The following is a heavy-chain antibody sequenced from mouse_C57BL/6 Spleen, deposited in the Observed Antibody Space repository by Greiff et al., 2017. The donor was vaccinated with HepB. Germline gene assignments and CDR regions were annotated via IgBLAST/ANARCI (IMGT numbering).Heavy chain of an antibody. D-gene: IGHD1-1*01. CDR1: GYTFTSYW. V-gene: IGHV1-52*01. CDR2: IDPSDSET. J-gene: IGHJ1*03. Sequence: VLLQQPGAELVRPGSSVKLSCKASGYTFTSYWMHWVKQRPIQGLEWIGNIDPSDSETHYNQKFKDKATLTVDKSSSTAYMQLSSLTSEDSAVYYCARDAYGSPWYFDVWGTGTTVTVSS. CDR3: ARDAYGSPWYFDV.